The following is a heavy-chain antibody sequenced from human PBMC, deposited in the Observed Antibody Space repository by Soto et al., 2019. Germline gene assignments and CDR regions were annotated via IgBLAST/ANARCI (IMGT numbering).Heavy chain of an antibody. Sequence: RASVKVSCKASRYTFTSYAMHWVRQAPGQRXEWMGWINAGNGNTKYSQKFQGRVTITRDTSASTAYMELSSLRSEDTAVYYCARDATPPHEPTAVRNWNYGSSRFDPWGQGTLVTVSS. CDR1: RYTFTSYA. CDR2: INAGNGNT. V-gene: IGHV1-3*01. CDR3: ARDATPPHEPTAVRNWNYGSSRFDP. D-gene: IGHD1-7*01. J-gene: IGHJ5*02.